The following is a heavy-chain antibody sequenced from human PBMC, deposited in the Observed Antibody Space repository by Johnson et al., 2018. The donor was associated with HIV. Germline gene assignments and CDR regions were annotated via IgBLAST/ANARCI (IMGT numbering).Heavy chain of an antibody. Sequence: QVQLVESGGGVVQPGRSLRLSCAASGFTFSSYGMHWVRQAPGKGLEWVAVIWYDGSNKYYADSVKGRFTISRDNSKNTLYLQMNSLRAEDTAVYYCAKGGSGTTRIRAQKGAFDIWGQGIMVTVSS. D-gene: IGHD6-19*01. J-gene: IGHJ3*02. CDR1: GFTFSSYG. CDR3: AKGGSGTTRIRAQKGAFDI. CDR2: IWYDGSNK. V-gene: IGHV3-33*06.